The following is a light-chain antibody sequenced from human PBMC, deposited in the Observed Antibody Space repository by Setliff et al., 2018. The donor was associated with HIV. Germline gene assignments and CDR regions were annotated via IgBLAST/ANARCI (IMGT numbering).Light chain of an antibody. CDR3: SSYAITNTLP. CDR2: EVR. CDR1: SSDVGGYNY. Sequence: QSVLTQPASVSGSPGQSITIPCTGTSSDVGGYNYVSWYQQHPGKAPKLLIYEVRNRPSGVSDRFSGSKSGNTASLTISGLQAEDEADYYCSSYAITNTLPFGTGTKVTVL. J-gene: IGLJ1*01. V-gene: IGLV2-14*03.